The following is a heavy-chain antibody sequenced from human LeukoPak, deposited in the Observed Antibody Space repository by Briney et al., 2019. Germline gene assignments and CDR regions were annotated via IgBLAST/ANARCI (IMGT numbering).Heavy chain of an antibody. CDR2: IYYSGST. CDR3: ARRDYYYYYMDV. CDR1: GGSISSHY. J-gene: IGHJ6*03. Sequence: SETLSLTCTVSGGSISSHYWSWIRQPPGKGLGWIGYIYYSGSTNYNPSLKSRVTISVDTSKNQFSLKLSSVTAADTAVYYCARRDYYYYYMDVWGKGTTVTVSS. V-gene: IGHV4-59*11.